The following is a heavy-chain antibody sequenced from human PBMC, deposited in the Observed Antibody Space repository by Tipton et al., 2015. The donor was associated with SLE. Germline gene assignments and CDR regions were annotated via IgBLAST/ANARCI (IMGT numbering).Heavy chain of an antibody. D-gene: IGHD3-9*01. CDR3: ARGGYDIWWYFDY. Sequence: SLRLSCAASGFTFSDYYMSWIRQAPGKGLEWVSYISSSGSTIYYADSVKGRFTISRDNAKNSLYLQMNSLRAEDTAVHYCARGGYDIWWYFDYWVQGTLVTVSS. CDR1: GFTFSDYY. V-gene: IGHV3-11*01. CDR2: ISSSGSTI. J-gene: IGHJ4*02.